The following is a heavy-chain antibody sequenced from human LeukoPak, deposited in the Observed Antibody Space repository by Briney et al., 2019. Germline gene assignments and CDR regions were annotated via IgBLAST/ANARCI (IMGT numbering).Heavy chain of an antibody. D-gene: IGHD6-13*01. CDR1: GYSITSYW. CDR2: IYLGGPDS. CDR3: ARRGHGSSWYYFDY. Sequence: GESLKISCKASGYSITSYWIGWVRLVPGKGLEWMGNIYLGGPDSRYRPSFQGQVTISADKSITTAYLQWSSLKASDTAIYYCARRGHGSSWYYFDYWGQGTLVTVSS. J-gene: IGHJ4*02. V-gene: IGHV5-51*03.